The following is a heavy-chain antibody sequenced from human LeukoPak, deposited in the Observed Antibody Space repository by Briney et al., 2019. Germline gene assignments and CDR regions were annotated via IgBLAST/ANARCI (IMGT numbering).Heavy chain of an antibody. CDR2: ITWNSGTI. V-gene: IGHV3-9*01. J-gene: IGHJ4*02. D-gene: IGHD7-27*01. CDR3: VRSVGSDWGHFDF. Sequence: GGSLRLSCAASGFNFDQYAMFWVRQGPGKGLEWVTGITWNSGTIAYADSVKGRFTISRDNAKSSLYLQMNGLRTEDTALYYCVRSVGSDWGHFDFRGQGTLVTVSS. CDR1: GFNFDQYA.